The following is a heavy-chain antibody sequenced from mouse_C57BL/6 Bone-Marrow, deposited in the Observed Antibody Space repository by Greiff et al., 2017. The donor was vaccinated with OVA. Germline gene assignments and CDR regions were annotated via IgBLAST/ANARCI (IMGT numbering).Heavy chain of an antibody. V-gene: IGHV3-5*01. CDR1: GFSITTGNYR. J-gene: IGHJ2*01. CDR3: AGDNCGSPYFDY. D-gene: IGHD1-1*01. Sequence: EVQLQQSGPGLVKPSQTVFLPCTVTGFSITTGNYRWSWIRHFPGNKLEWIGYIYNSGTITYNPFLTRPTTITKDATKNQFFLEMNPLPAEDTATYYCAGDNCGSPYFDYWGQGTTLTVSS. CDR2: IYNSGTI.